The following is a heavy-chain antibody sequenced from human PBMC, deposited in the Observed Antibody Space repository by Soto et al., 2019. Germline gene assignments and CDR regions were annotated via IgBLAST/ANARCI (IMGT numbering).Heavy chain of an antibody. CDR1: GYTFTGYY. V-gene: IGHV1-2*02. CDR2: INPNSGGT. Sequence: QVQLVQSGAEVKKPGASVKVSCKASGYTFTGYYMHWVRQAPGQGLEWMGWINPNSGGTNYAQKFQGRVTMTRDTSISTAYMELSRLRSDDTAVYYCARDRSEQDSGWYGDYYYYGMDVWGQGTTVTVSS. D-gene: IGHD6-19*01. CDR3: ARDRSEQDSGWYGDYYYYGMDV. J-gene: IGHJ6*02.